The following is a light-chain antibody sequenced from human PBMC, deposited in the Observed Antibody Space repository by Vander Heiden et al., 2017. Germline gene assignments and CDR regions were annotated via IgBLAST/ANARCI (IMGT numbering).Light chain of an antibody. J-gene: IGLJ2*01. Sequence: QSALTQPPSASGSPGPSVPISCTGTSSDVGGYNYVSWYQQHPGKAPKLMIYEVNKRPSGVPDRFSGSKSGNTASLTVSGLQAEDGADYYCTSYAGSNNLIFGGGTKLTVL. CDR1: SSDVGGYNY. V-gene: IGLV2-8*01. CDR2: EVN. CDR3: TSYAGSNNLI.